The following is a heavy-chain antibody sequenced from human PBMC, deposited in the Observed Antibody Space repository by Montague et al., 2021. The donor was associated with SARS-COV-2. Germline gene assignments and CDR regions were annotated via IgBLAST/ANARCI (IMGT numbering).Heavy chain of an antibody. CDR3: ARDPHITIFGVVRDYYYYYMDV. Sequence: SLRLSCAASGFTFSSYSMNWVRQAPGKGLEWVSSISSSSSYIYYADSVKGRFTISRDNAKNSLYLQMNSLRAEDTAVYYCARDPHITIFGVVRDYYYYYMDVWGKGTTVTVSS. CDR1: GFTFSSYS. J-gene: IGHJ6*03. D-gene: IGHD3-3*01. CDR2: ISSSSSYI. V-gene: IGHV3-21*01.